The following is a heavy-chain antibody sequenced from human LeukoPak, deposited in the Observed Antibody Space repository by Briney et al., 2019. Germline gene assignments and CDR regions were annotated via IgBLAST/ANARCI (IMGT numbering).Heavy chain of an antibody. CDR3: ARSGSHDY. J-gene: IGHJ4*02. CDR2: IKQDGSEK. Sequence: GGSLRLSCAASGLTFSSYWMSWVRQAPGKGLEWVANIKQDGSEKYYVDSVKGRFTISRDNAKNSLYLQMNSLRADDTAVYYCARSGSHDYWGQGTLVTVSS. D-gene: IGHD1-26*01. CDR1: GLTFSSYW. V-gene: IGHV3-7*05.